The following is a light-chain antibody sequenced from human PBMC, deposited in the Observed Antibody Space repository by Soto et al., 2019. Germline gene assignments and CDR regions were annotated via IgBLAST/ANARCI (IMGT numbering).Light chain of an antibody. J-gene: IGLJ1*01. V-gene: IGLV3-21*02. CDR1: NIGSES. CDR2: DDA. CDR3: QVWDSSSDHYV. Sequence: SYELTQPPSVSVATGQTARITCGGNNIGSESVHWYQQKPGQAPVLVVCDDADRPSGIPERFSGSNSGNTATLTISRVEAGDEADYYCQVWDSSSDHYVFGTGTKVTVL.